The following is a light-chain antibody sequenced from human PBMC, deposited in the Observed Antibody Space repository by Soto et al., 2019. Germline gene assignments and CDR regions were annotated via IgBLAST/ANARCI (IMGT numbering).Light chain of an antibody. CDR1: QGINNY. CDR3: LRHNSYPLT. V-gene: IGKV1-17*03. J-gene: IGKJ4*01. Sequence: DIQMTQSPSAMSASVGDRVTITCRASQGINNYLAWFQQKPGKVPKRLIYSASSLQSGIPSRFSGSGSGTVITPTISRLQPDDVATYYWLRHNSYPLTFGGGTKVEIK. CDR2: SAS.